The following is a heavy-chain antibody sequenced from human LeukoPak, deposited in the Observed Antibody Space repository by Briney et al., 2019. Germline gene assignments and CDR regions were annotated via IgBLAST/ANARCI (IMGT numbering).Heavy chain of an antibody. D-gene: IGHD2-15*01. CDR1: GYSFTSYW. Sequence: GESLKISCKGSGYSFTSYWISWVRQMPGKGLEWMGRIDPSDSYTNYSPSFQGHVTISADKSISTAYLQWSSLKASDTAMYYCARRDVVVAANDYWGQGTLVTVSS. V-gene: IGHV5-10-1*01. CDR3: ARRDVVVAANDY. CDR2: IDPSDSYT. J-gene: IGHJ4*02.